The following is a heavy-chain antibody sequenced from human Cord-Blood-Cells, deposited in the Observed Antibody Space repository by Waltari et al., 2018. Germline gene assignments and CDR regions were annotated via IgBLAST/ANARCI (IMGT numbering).Heavy chain of an antibody. CDR2: IYSGGST. J-gene: IGHJ3*02. CDR1: GFTLSRNY. V-gene: IGHV3-53*02. CDR3: ARDPTGYDAFDI. D-gene: IGHD3-9*01. Sequence: EVQLVETGGGLIQPGGSLSLSCAASGFTLSRNYISWGRQAPGKGLWWVSVIYSGGSTYYADSVKGRFTISRDNSKNTLYLQMNSLRAEDTAVYYCARDPTGYDAFDIWGQGTMVTVFS.